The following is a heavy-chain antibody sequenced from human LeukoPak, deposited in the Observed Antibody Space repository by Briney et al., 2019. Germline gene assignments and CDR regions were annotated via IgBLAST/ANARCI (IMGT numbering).Heavy chain of an antibody. D-gene: IGHD1-26*01. CDR1: GFTFSSYD. CDR2: ISSSGGST. CDR3: AKFLGALDS. V-gene: IGHV3-23*01. Sequence: GGSLRLSCAASGFTFSSYDMSWVRQAPGKGLEWVSVISSSGGSTYYADSVKGRFTTSRDNSKNTLYLQMISLRAEDTAVYYCAKFLGALDSWGQGTLVTVSS. J-gene: IGHJ4*02.